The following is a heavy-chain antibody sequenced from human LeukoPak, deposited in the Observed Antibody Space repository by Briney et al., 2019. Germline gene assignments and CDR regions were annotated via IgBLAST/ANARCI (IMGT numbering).Heavy chain of an antibody. V-gene: IGHV4-38-2*01. Sequence: PSETLSLTCAVSGYSISSGYYWGWIRQPPGKGLEWVGSFYHGDNTYYNPSLKTRVTISVDTSKNQFSLTLSSVTVADTAVYYCARCFINYDSSGTHAFDVWSPGTMVTVSS. J-gene: IGHJ3*01. CDR3: ARCFINYDSSGTHAFDV. CDR1: GYSISSGYY. D-gene: IGHD3-22*01. CDR2: FYHGDNT.